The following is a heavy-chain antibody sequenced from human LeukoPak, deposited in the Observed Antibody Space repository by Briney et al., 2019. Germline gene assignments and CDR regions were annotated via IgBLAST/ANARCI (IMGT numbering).Heavy chain of an antibody. CDR3: AADALARYNSYYYAMDV. D-gene: IGHD1-1*01. J-gene: IGHJ6*02. V-gene: IGHV1-58*01. Sequence: SVKVSCKASGFSFRSSGVQWVRQARGQRLEWIGWIVVDSGNTNYAQKFRERVTFTRDMSISTAYMELSSLRSDDTAVYYCAADALARYNSYYYAMDVRGQGTTVTVSS. CDR1: GFSFRSSG. CDR2: IVVDSGNT.